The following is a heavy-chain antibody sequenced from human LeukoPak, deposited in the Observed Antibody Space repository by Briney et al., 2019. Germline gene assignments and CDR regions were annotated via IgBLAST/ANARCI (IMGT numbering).Heavy chain of an antibody. J-gene: IGHJ6*02. CDR1: GGTFSSYA. V-gene: IGHV1-69*04. CDR2: IIPILGIA. CDR3: AILMVDGMDV. D-gene: IGHD3-10*01. Sequence: GASVKVSCKASGGTFSSYAISWVRQAPGQGLEWMGRIIPILGIANYAQKFRGRVTITADKSTSTAYMELSSLRSEDTAVYYCAILMVDGMDVWGQGTTVTVSS.